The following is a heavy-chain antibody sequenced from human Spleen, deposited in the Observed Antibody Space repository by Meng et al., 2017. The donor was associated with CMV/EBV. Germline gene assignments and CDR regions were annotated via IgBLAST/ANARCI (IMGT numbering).Heavy chain of an antibody. CDR2: ISYGGRI. Sequence: SETLSLTCTVSGASISSGSYFWDWIRQPPGKGLEWIGSISYGGRIYYNSSLKSRVSIFEDTSRSQFTLRLSSVTAADTAVYYCARDNLMITFGGVDKTHWFDPWGQGTLVTVSS. D-gene: IGHD3-16*01. V-gene: IGHV4-39*06. J-gene: IGHJ5*02. CDR3: ARDNLMITFGGVDKTHWFDP. CDR1: GASISSGSYF.